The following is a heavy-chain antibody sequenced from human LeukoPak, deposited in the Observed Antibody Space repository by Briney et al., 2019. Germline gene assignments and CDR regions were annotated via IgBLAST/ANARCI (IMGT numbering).Heavy chain of an antibody. CDR2: MNPNSGNT. V-gene: IGHV1-8*01. CDR1: GYTLTELS. Sequence: ASVKVSCKVSGYTLTELSMHWVRRATGQGLEWMGWMNPNSGNTGYAQKFQGRATMTRNTSISTAYMELSSLRSEDTAVYYCARGDSSGYYRYYYYGMDVWGQGTTVTVSS. D-gene: IGHD3-22*01. J-gene: IGHJ6*02. CDR3: ARGDSSGYYRYYYYGMDV.